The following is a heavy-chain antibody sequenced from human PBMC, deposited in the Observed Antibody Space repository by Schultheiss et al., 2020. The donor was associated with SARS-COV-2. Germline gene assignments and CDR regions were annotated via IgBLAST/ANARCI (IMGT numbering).Heavy chain of an antibody. CDR3: ARDGEYSSSSGYYYYYGMDV. V-gene: IGHV3-33*01. J-gene: IGHJ6*02. D-gene: IGHD6-6*01. Sequence: GGSLRLSCAASGFTFSSYGMHWVRQAPGKGLEWVAVFWYDGSNKYYADSVKGRFTISRDNAKNSLYLQMNSLRAEDTAVYYCARDGEYSSSSGYYYYYGMDVWGQGTTVTVSS. CDR1: GFTFSSYG. CDR2: FWYDGSNK.